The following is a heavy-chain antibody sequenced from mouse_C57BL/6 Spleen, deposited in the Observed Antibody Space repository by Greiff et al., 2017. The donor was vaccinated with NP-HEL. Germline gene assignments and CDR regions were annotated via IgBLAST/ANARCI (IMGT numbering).Heavy chain of an antibody. CDR3: ARDGGLRRSHYAMDY. CDR2: INPSNGGT. CDR1: GYTFTSYW. Sequence: QVQLQQSGTELVKPGASVKLSCKASGYTFTSYWMHWVKQRPGQGLEWIGNINPSNGGTNYNEKFKSKATLTVDKSSSTAYMQLSSLTSEDSAVYYCARDGGLRRSHYAMDYWGQGTSVTVSS. D-gene: IGHD2-4*01. J-gene: IGHJ4*01. V-gene: IGHV1-53*01.